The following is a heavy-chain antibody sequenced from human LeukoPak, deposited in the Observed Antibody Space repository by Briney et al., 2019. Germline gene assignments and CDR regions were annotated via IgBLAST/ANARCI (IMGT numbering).Heavy chain of an antibody. CDR2: INTNTGNP. V-gene: IGHV7-4-1*02. Sequence: GASVKVSCKASGYTFTNYAVHWVRQAPGQGLAWMEWINTNTGNPTYAQGFTGRFVFSLDTSVSTAYLQISGLKAEDTAVYYCVAFDYGDYWGQGTLVTVSS. CDR1: GYTFTNYA. D-gene: IGHD3-3*01. J-gene: IGHJ4*02. CDR3: VAFDYGDY.